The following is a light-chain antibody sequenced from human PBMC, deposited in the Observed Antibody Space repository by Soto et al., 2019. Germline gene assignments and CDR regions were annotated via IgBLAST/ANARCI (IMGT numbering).Light chain of an antibody. V-gene: IGLV2-14*01. Sequence: QSALTQPASVSGSPGQSITISCTGTSSDVGSYNYVSWYQQHPGKAPKLMIYEVSDRPSGISSRFSGSKSGNTASLTISGLQNEDEADYYCSSYTSSSTLFGTGTKLTV. J-gene: IGLJ1*01. CDR1: SSDVGSYNY. CDR2: EVS. CDR3: SSYTSSSTL.